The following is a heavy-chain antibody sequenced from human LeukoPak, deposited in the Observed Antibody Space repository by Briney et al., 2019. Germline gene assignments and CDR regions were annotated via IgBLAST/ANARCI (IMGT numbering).Heavy chain of an antibody. Sequence: SETLSLTCAVYGGSFSGYYWSWIRQPPGKGLEWIGEINHSGSTNYNPSLKSRVTISVDKSKNQFSLRLSSVTAADTAIYYCARARIENYDFWSGYSRHDAFDIWGQGTMVTVSS. D-gene: IGHD3-3*01. V-gene: IGHV4-34*01. CDR3: ARARIENYDFWSGYSRHDAFDI. CDR1: GGSFSGYY. CDR2: INHSGST. J-gene: IGHJ3*02.